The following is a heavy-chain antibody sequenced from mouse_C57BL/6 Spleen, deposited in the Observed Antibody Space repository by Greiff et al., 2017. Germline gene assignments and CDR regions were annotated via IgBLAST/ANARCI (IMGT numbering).Heavy chain of an antibody. CDR1: GYTFTSYW. CDR2: IDTNGGGT. V-gene: IGHV1-72*01. CDR3: ARSRQGVGGWYFDV. J-gene: IGHJ1*03. D-gene: IGHD6-1*01. Sequence: QVQLQQPGAELVKPGASVKLSCKASGYTFTSYWMHWVKQRPGRGLEWIGRIDTNGGGTKYNEKFKSKSTLTVDKPTSTAYMQLSSLTSEDSAVYYCARSRQGVGGWYFDVWGTGTTVTVSS.